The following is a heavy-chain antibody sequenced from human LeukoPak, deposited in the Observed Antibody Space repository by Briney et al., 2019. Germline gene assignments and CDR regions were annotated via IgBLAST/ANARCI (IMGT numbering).Heavy chain of an antibody. CDR3: AKGAYYHGSGRYFDY. J-gene: IGHJ4*02. Sequence: GGSLRLSCAASGFTFSSYAMNWVRQAPGKGLEWVSSISGSGGATYYADSVKGRFTMSRDNSKNTLYLQMNSLRAEDTAVYYCAKGAYYHGSGRYFDYWGQGTLVTVSS. CDR1: GFTFSSYA. V-gene: IGHV3-23*01. D-gene: IGHD3-10*01. CDR2: ISGSGGAT.